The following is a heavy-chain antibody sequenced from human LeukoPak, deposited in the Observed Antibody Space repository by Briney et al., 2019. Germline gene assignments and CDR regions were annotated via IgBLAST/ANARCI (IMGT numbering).Heavy chain of an antibody. CDR1: GYTFTSYG. J-gene: IGHJ5*02. D-gene: IGHD1-26*01. CDR3: ARDSGSSAYEIWFDP. V-gene: IGHV1-18*01. Sequence: VASVKVSCKASGYTFTSYGISWVRQAPGQGLEWMGWISAYNGNTNYAQKLQGRVTMTRDTSISTAYMELSRLRSDDTAVYYCARDSGSSAYEIWFDPWGQGTLVTVSS. CDR2: ISAYNGNT.